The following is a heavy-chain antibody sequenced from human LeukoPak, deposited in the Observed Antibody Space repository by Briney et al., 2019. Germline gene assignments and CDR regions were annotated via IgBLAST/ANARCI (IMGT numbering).Heavy chain of an antibody. CDR2: ISWNSGSI. D-gene: IGHD1-26*01. J-gene: IGHJ2*01. CDR3: VTTWGAHYWYFDL. CDR1: GFTFDTYA. Sequence: SGRSLRLSCAASGFTFDTYAMHWVRQAPGKGLEWVSGISWNSGSIGYADSVKGRFTISRDNAKDSLYLQMNSLRAEDTAVYYCVTTWGAHYWYFDLWGRGALVTVSS. V-gene: IGHV3-9*01.